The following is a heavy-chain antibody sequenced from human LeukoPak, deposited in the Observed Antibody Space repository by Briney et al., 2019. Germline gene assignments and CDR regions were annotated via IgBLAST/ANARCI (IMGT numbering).Heavy chain of an antibody. Sequence: GSLRLSCAASGFTFSSYSMNWVRQAPGKGLEWGSSISSSSSYIHYADSVKGRFTISRDNAKNSLYLQMNSLRAEDTAVYYCASPYSSRWYELCYWGQGTLVTVSS. CDR2: ISSSSSYI. CDR1: GFTFSSYS. D-gene: IGHD6-13*01. CDR3: ASPYSSRWYELCY. J-gene: IGHJ4*02. V-gene: IGHV3-21*01.